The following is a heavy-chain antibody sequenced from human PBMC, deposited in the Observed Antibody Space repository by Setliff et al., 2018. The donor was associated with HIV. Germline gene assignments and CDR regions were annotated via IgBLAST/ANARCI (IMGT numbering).Heavy chain of an antibody. V-gene: IGHV1-18*01. CDR2: ISAYNGNT. CDR1: GYTFTSYG. Sequence: ASVKVSCKASGYTFTSYGISWVRQAPGQGLEWMGWISAYNGNTNYAQKFQGRVTITRDTSARTAYMELSSLRSEDTAVYYCARDGGNTAMVSYYYYYYMDVWGKGTTVTVSS. D-gene: IGHD5-18*01. CDR3: ARDGGNTAMVSYYYYYYMDV. J-gene: IGHJ6*03.